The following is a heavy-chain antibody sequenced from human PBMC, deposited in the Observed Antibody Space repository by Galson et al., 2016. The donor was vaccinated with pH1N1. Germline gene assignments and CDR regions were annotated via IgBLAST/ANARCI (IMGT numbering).Heavy chain of an antibody. J-gene: IGHJ3*02. CDR1: GGTFSSHA. D-gene: IGHD1-26*01. V-gene: IGHV1-69*13. Sequence: SVKVSCKASGGTFSSHAISWVRQAPGQGLEWMGGIIGMFGTTNYAQKFQGRVTITADEFTSTAYMGLNNLRSEDTAVYYCARGSGYSGTYGNAFDIWGQGTMVTVSS. CDR3: ARGSGYSGTYGNAFDI. CDR2: IIGMFGTT.